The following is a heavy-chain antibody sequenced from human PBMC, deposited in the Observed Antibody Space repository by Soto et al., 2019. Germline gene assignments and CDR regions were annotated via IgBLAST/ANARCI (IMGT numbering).Heavy chain of an antibody. J-gene: IGHJ4*02. CDR1: GFTFSSYA. V-gene: IGHV3-30-3*01. CDR2: ISYDGSNK. CDR3: ARDLKYAGDGYNLGALWASD. Sequence: QVQLVESGGGVVQPGRSLRLSCAASGFTFSSYAMHWVRQAPGKGLEWVAVISYDGSNKYYADSVKGRFTISRDNSKNTLYLQMNSLRAEDTAVYYCARDLKYAGDGYNLGALWASDWGQGTPVTVSS. D-gene: IGHD5-12*01.